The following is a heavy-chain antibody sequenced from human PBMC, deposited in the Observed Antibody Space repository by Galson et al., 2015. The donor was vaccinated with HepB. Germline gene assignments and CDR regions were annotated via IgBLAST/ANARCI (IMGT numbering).Heavy chain of an antibody. D-gene: IGHD6-19*01. V-gene: IGHV3-15*01. CDR1: GFTFSNAW. Sequence: SLRLSCAASGFTFSNAWMSWVRQAPGKGLEWVGRIKSKTDGGTTDYAAPVKGRFTISRDDSENTLYLQMNSLKTEDTAVYYCTTYRPSSSGWSWGQGTLVTVSS. CDR3: TTYRPSSSGWS. J-gene: IGHJ5*02. CDR2: IKSKTDGGTT.